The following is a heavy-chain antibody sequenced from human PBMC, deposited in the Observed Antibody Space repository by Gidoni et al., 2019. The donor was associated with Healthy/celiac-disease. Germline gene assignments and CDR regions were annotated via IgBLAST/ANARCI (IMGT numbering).Heavy chain of an antibody. CDR2: IWYDGSNN. J-gene: IGHJ4*02. CDR3: ARDGSSSSGFDY. Sequence: QVQLVESGGGVVQPGRSLKLSCAASGCTFSSYGMHWFRQAQGKGLEWVAVIWYDGSNNYYADAVQCRFTISRDNSKNTLYLQMNSLRAEDTAVYYCARDGSSSSGFDYWGQGTLVTVSS. D-gene: IGHD6-6*01. V-gene: IGHV3-33*01. CDR1: GCTFSSYG.